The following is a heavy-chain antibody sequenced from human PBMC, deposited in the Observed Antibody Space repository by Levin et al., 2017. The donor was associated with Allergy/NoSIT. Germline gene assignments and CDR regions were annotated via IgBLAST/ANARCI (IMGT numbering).Heavy chain of an antibody. CDR2: VYYSGIT. D-gene: IGHD6-13*01. CDR3: ARHVPRGGIKAAGWRMPFDY. V-gene: IGHV4-39*01. Sequence: SQTLSLTCTVSGGSISSSSYYWGWIRQPPGKGLEWVGTVYYSGITYSNSSLKSRLTISVDSSKNHFSLKLTSVTAPDPAVYYCARHVPRGGIKAAGWRMPFDYWGQGTLVTVSS. J-gene: IGHJ4*02. CDR1: GGSISSSSYY.